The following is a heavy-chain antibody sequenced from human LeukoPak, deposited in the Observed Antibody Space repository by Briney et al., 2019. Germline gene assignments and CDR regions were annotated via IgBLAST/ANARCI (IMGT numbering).Heavy chain of an antibody. CDR2: ISGSGGTT. Sequence: GGSLGLSCEASGCTFGKYAMSWVRQAPGKGLEWVSAISGSGGTTYYVDSVKGRFTISRDNSKNTLYLQMNSLRAEDTVVYYCAKDYYGSGSYYGCLDVWGQGTTVTVSS. CDR1: GCTFGKYA. J-gene: IGHJ6*02. D-gene: IGHD3-10*01. CDR3: AKDYYGSGSYYGCLDV. V-gene: IGHV3-23*01.